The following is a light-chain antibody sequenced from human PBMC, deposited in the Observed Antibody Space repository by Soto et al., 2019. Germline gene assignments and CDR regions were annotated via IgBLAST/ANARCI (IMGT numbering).Light chain of an antibody. CDR1: SSDVGGSNF. CDR2: DVA. J-gene: IGLJ1*01. CDR3: VSYTSSPTYV. Sequence: QSALTQPASVSDSPGQSITISCTGTSSDVGGSNFVSWYQQHPGKPPKLIIYDVANRPSGVSNRFSGSKSGSTASLIISGLQTEDEADYYCVSYTSSPTYVVGTGTKLTGL. V-gene: IGLV2-14*03.